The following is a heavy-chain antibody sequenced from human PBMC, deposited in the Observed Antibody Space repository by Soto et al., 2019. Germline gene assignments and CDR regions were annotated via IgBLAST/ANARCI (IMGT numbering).Heavy chain of an antibody. CDR2: VYQSGTT. CDR3: ARDSSGRHDY. J-gene: IGHJ4*02. V-gene: IGHV4-61*01. Sequence: SETLSLTCSVSGGSVRSGSYYWTWIRQPPGKGLEWIGYVYQSGTTNYNASLKSRVTISIDTSKNQFFLKLNSVTAADTAVYYCARDSSGRHDYWGQGTLVTVSS. D-gene: IGHD3-22*01. CDR1: GGSVRSGSYY.